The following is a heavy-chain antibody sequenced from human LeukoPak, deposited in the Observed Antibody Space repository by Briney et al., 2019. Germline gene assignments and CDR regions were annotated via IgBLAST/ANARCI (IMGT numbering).Heavy chain of an antibody. J-gene: IGHJ4*02. V-gene: IGHV1-69*13. CDR2: IIPIFGTA. D-gene: IGHD3-22*01. Sequence: ASVKVSCKASGGTFSSYAISWVRQAPGQGLEWMGGIIPIFGTANYAQKFQGRVTITADESTSTAYMELSSLRSEDTAVYYCARASTMIVVHGDFDYWGQGTLVTVSS. CDR3: ARASTMIVVHGDFDY. CDR1: GGTFSSYA.